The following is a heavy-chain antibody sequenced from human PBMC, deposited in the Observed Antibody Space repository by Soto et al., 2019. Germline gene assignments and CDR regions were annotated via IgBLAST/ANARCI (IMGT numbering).Heavy chain of an antibody. J-gene: IGHJ4*02. CDR2: INPSTGTT. V-gene: IGHV1-46*01. Sequence: QVQLVQSGAEVKKPGASVKVSCKASGYTFTNDYMHWVRQAPGQGLEWMGIINPSTGTTSYAQKFQGRVTMTRDTSTSTVHMELRSRRSDDTAVYYCARASLDRFRGVKEFDCWGQGTRVTVSS. D-gene: IGHD3-10*01. CDR3: ARASLDRFRGVKEFDC. CDR1: GYTFTNDY.